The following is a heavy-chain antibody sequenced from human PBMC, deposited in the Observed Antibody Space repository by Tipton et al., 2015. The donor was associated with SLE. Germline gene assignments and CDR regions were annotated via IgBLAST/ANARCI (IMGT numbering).Heavy chain of an antibody. CDR2: ISSSSSYT. D-gene: IGHD1-26*01. CDR1: GFTFSDYY. V-gene: IGHV3-11*06. Sequence: GSLRLSCAASGFTFSDYYMSWIRQAPGKGLEWVSSISSSSSYTNYADSVKGRFTISRDNAKNSVYLQMNSLRAADTAVYYCARDLDSGTYYADYWGQGTLVTVSS. CDR3: ARDLDSGTYYADY. J-gene: IGHJ4*02.